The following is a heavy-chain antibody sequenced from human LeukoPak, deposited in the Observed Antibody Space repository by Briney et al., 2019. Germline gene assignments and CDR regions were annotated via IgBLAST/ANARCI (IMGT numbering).Heavy chain of an antibody. V-gene: IGHV3-64*02. J-gene: IGHJ4*02. CDR2: ISTNGDRT. Sequence: GGSPRLSCAASGFTFSNSAMYWVRQAPGKGLEFVSVISTNGDRTYYADSVKGRFTISRDNSKNTLYLQMGSLRADDMAVYYCARGVAISSSGWYDTFDYWGQGALVTISS. CDR3: ARGVAISSSGWYDTFDY. CDR1: GFTFSNSA. D-gene: IGHD6-19*01.